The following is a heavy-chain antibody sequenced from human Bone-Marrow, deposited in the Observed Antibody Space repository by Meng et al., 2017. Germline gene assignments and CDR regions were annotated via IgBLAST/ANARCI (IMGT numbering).Heavy chain of an antibody. CDR2: INHSGGT. J-gene: IGHJ4*02. V-gene: IGHV4-34*01. Sequence: QVQLQQWGVGLLKPSDTLSLTCAVYGGTFIDYYWSWIRQPPGKGVEWIGEINHSGGTKYTPSLESRVTISIDTSKNQFSLKLSSVTAADTAIYYCARQGDTAMATFDYWGQGTLVTVSS. D-gene: IGHD5-18*01. CDR1: GGTFIDYY. CDR3: ARQGDTAMATFDY.